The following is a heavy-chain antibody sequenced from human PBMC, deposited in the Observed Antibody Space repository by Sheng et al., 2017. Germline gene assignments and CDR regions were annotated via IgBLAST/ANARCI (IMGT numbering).Heavy chain of an antibody. CDR3: ARLLSITMVRGVIRYFDY. J-gene: IGHJ4*02. D-gene: IGHD3-10*01. V-gene: IGHV1-69*13. CDR1: GGTFSSYA. Sequence: QVQLVQSGAEVKKPGSSVKVSCKASGGTFSSYAISWVRQAPGQGLEWMGGIIPIFGTANYAQKFQGRVTITADESTSTAYMELSSLRSEDTAVYYCARLLSITMVRGVIRYFDYWGQGTLVTVSS. CDR2: IIPIFGTA.